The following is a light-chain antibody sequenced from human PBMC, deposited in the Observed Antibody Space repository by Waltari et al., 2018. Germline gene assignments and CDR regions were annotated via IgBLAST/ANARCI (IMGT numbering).Light chain of an antibody. CDR2: RAS. Sequence: DIQMTQSPSTLSASVGDRVTITCQASSAINMWLAWYQQKPGGAPHLLIHRASTLHTGVPSRFSGSGSGTEFTLTIASLQPDDFTTYFCQQYLTYPLTFGGGTRVEMK. CDR3: QQYLTYPLT. J-gene: IGKJ4*01. V-gene: IGKV1-5*03. CDR1: SAINMW.